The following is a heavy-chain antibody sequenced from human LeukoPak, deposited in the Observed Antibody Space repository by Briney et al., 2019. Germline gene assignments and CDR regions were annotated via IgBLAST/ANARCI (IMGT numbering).Heavy chain of an antibody. V-gene: IGHV3-49*03. D-gene: IGHD3-22*01. CDR3: TRDSYYYDSSGYYGPFDY. CDR1: GFTFGDYA. CDR2: IRSKAYGGTT. J-gene: IGHJ4*02. Sequence: GGSLRLSCAASGFTFGDYAMSWFRQAPGKGLEWVGFIRSKAYGGTTEYAASVKGRFTISGDDSKSIAYLQMNSLKTEDTAVYYCTRDSYYYDSSGYYGPFDYWGQGTLVTVSS.